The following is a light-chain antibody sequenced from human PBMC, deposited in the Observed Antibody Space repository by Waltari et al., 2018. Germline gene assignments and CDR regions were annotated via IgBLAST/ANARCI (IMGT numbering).Light chain of an antibody. Sequence: QSVLTQPPSVSAAPGQKVTISCAGSSSDIGNYHVSWYQQLPGTAPKLLIHDTTKRPPGIPDRFSASKAGTSDTLGISGLQTGDEADYCCGTWDTRLSIYVFGTGTKVTVL. CDR2: DTT. CDR3: GTWDTRLSIYV. J-gene: IGLJ1*01. CDR1: SSDIGNYH. V-gene: IGLV1-51*01.